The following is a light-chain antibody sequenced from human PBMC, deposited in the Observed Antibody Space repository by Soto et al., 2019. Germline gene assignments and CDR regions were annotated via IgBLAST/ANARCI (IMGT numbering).Light chain of an antibody. CDR1: NSNIETNY. CDR2: RNS. Sequence: QPVLTQPPSASGTPGQTVVISCSGSNSNIETNYVFWYQQLPGAAPKPLMYRNSQRPSGVPDRFSGSKSGTSASLAISGLRSEDEADYYCASWDDSLIGWVFGGGTKITVL. V-gene: IGLV1-47*01. J-gene: IGLJ3*02. CDR3: ASWDDSLIGWV.